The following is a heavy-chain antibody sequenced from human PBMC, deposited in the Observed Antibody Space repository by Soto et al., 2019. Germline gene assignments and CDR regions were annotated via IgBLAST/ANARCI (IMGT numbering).Heavy chain of an antibody. CDR2: VHPISGGT. Sequence: QVHLVQSGAEVKQPGASVKVSCKASGYTFSVYHMHWVRQAPGQGLEWMGWVHPISGGTNYAQSFEGRVTMARDTSINTAYMELSRLTSDDTAVYYCAKELQRGMDVWGQGTTVTVSS. J-gene: IGHJ6*02. V-gene: IGHV1-2*02. CDR1: GYTFSVYH. CDR3: AKELQRGMDV. D-gene: IGHD4-4*01.